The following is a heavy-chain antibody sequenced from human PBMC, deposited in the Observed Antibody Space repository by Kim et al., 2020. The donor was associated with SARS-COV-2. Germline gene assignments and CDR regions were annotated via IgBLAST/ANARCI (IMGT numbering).Heavy chain of an antibody. CDR2: IYYSGST. D-gene: IGHD3-3*01. CDR3: ASGQRITIFGVVGWFDP. CDR1: GGSISSYY. J-gene: IGHJ5*02. Sequence: SETLSLTCTVSGGSISSYYWSWIRQPPGKGLEWIGYIYYSGSTNYNPSLKSRVTISVDTSKNQFSLKLSSVTAADTAVYYCASGQRITIFGVVGWFDPWG. V-gene: IGHV4-59*01.